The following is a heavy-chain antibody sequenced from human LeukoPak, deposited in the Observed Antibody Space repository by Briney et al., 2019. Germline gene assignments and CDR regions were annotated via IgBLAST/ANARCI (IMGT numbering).Heavy chain of an antibody. J-gene: IGHJ5*02. CDR2: IYTSGCT. V-gene: IGHV4-4*07. D-gene: IGHD3-10*01. CDR1: GDSISSSY. Sequence: SETLSLTCTVSGDSISSSYWSWIRQPAGKGLEWIGRIYTSGCTNYNPSVKSRVTVSVDTSKNQFSLKLSSVTAADTAVYYCARAGPFGNWFDPWGQGTLVTVSS. CDR3: ARAGPFGNWFDP.